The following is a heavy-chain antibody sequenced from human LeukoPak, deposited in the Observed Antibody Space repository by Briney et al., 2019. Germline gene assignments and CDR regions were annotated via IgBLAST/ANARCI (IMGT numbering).Heavy chain of an antibody. CDR1: GFSFSSYW. D-gene: IGHD3-22*01. CDR2: ISGSGGST. J-gene: IGHJ4*02. Sequence: PGGSLRLSCAASGFSFSSYWMSWVRQAPGKGLEWVSAISGSGGSTYYADSVKGRFTISRDNSKNTLCLQMNSLRAEDTAVYYCAKESNYDSSGFFDYWGQGTLVTVSS. V-gene: IGHV3-23*01. CDR3: AKESNYDSSGFFDY.